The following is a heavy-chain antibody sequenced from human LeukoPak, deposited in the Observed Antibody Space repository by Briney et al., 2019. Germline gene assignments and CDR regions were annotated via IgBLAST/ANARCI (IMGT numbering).Heavy chain of an antibody. V-gene: IGHV3-11*04. CDR2: ISMNGTGM. CDR1: GFTFGDFY. CDR3: ATVGDGYNPVDY. D-gene: IGHD5-24*01. Sequence: GGSLRLSCAASGFTFGDFYMTWLRQTPGKGPEWLSYISMNGTGMDYADSVRGRFTISRDNAKNSLYLQMNSLRAEDTAVYYCATVGDGYNPVDYWGQGTLVTVSS. J-gene: IGHJ4*02.